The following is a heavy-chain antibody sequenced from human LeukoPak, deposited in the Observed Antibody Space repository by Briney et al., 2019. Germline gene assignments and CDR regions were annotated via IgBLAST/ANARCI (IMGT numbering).Heavy chain of an antibody. CDR1: GYTFTGYY. D-gene: IGHD4-17*01. Sequence: GASVKVSCKASGYTFTGYYMHWVRQAPGQGLEWMGWINPNSGGTNYAQKFQGRVTMTRDTSISTAYMELSRLRSEDTAVYYCASSPYGDYGRFDYWGQGTLVTVSS. CDR2: INPNSGGT. J-gene: IGHJ4*02. V-gene: IGHV1-2*02. CDR3: ASSPYGDYGRFDY.